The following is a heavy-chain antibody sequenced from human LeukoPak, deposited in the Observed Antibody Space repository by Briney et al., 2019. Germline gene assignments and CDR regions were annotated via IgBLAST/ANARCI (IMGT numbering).Heavy chain of an antibody. CDR3: AREAAVAGTLGWFDP. Sequence: ASVTVSCKASGYTFTSYYMHWVRQAPGQGLEWMGIINPSGGSTSYAQKLQGRVTMTTDTSTSTAYMELRSLRSDDTAVYYCAREAAVAGTLGWFDPWGQGTLVTVSS. CDR2: INPSGGST. V-gene: IGHV1-46*01. D-gene: IGHD6-19*01. J-gene: IGHJ5*02. CDR1: GYTFTSYY.